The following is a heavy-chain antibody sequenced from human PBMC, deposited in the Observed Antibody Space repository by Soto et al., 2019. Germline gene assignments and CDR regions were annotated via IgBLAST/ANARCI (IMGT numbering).Heavy chain of an antibody. CDR2: IYYSGST. CDR3: ARRRNYYYYGMDV. CDR1: GGSISSYY. V-gene: IGHV4-59*08. J-gene: IGHJ6*02. Sequence: SEPLSLTCTVSGGSISSYYWSWIRQPPGKGLEWIGYIYYSGSTNYTPSLKSRVTISVDTSKNQFSLKLSSVTAADTAVYYCARRRNYYYYGMDVWGQGTTVT.